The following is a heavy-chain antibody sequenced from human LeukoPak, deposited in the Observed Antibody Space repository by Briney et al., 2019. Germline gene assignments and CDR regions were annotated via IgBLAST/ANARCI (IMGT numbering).Heavy chain of an antibody. CDR3: ARGWFDA. Sequence: PGGRLRLSCAASGSTFSDHEMNWVRQAPGKGLEWLSYIDSSGTIIYDADSAKGRFTISRDNAKNSLYLQLSNLRVEDTAFYYCARGWFDAWGRGTLVTVSS. CDR2: IDSSGTII. V-gene: IGHV3-48*03. J-gene: IGHJ5*02. CDR1: GSTFSDHE.